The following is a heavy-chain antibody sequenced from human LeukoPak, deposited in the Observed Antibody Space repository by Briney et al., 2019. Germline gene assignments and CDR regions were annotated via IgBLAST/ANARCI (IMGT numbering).Heavy chain of an antibody. CDR3: ATGGGGSSVYDGNYFDY. CDR2: FDPEDGET. CDR1: GYTLTELS. J-gene: IGHJ4*02. Sequence: GASVKVSCKVSGYTLTELSMHWVRQAPGKGLEWMGGFDPEDGETVYAQKFQGRVTMTEDTSTDTAYMELSSLRSEDTAVYYCATGGGGSSVYDGNYFDYGAGGPLATVP. D-gene: IGHD3-22*01. V-gene: IGHV1-24*01.